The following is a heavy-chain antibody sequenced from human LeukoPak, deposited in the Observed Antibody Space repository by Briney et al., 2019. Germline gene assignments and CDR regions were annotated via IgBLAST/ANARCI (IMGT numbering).Heavy chain of an antibody. V-gene: IGHV3-48*03. D-gene: IGHD5-12*01. Sequence: GRSMRLSCAASGFTFSSYEMNWVRQAPGKGLEWVSYISSSGSNIYYADSVKGRFTISRDNAKNSLYLQMNSLRAEDTAVYYCARGWISDSFDYWGQGTLVTVSS. CDR2: ISSSGSNI. J-gene: IGHJ4*02. CDR3: ARGWISDSFDY. CDR1: GFTFSSYE.